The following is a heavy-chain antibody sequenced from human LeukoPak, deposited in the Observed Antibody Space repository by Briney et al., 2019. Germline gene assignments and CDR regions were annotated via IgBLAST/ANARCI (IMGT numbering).Heavy chain of an antibody. Sequence: ASVKVSCKASGYTFTSYDINWVRQVTGQGLEWMGWMNPNSGNTGYAQKFQGRVTMTRNTSISTAYMELSSLRSEDTAVYYCARGITMVRGISFMDVWGKGTTVTISS. CDR2: MNPNSGNT. J-gene: IGHJ6*03. D-gene: IGHD3-10*01. V-gene: IGHV1-8*01. CDR1: GYTFTSYD. CDR3: ARGITMVRGISFMDV.